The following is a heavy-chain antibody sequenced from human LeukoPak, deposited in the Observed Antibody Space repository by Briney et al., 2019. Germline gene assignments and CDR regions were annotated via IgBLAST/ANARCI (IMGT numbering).Heavy chain of an antibody. CDR3: ARDRGDGYS. J-gene: IGHJ4*02. CDR2: IYYSGST. D-gene: IGHD5-24*01. Sequence: SETLSLTCTVSGGSISSYCWSWIRQPPGKGLEWIGYIYYSGSTNYNPSLKSRVTISVDTSKNQFSLKLSSVTAADTAVYYCARDRGDGYSWGQGTLVTVSS. CDR1: GGSISSYC. V-gene: IGHV4-59*01.